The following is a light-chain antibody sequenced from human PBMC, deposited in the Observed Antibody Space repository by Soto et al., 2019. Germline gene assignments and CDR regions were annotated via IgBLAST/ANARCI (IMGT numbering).Light chain of an antibody. CDR3: QQYNDWPPWT. CDR2: GTS. Sequence: EIVMTQSPATLSVSLGERATLSCRASQNFGSNIARYQQKPGQAPRLLIFGTSTRATGVPARFSGSGSGTEFTRTISSLQSEDSAVYYCQQYNDWPPWTFGQGTKVEI. V-gene: IGKV3-15*01. J-gene: IGKJ1*01. CDR1: QNFGSN.